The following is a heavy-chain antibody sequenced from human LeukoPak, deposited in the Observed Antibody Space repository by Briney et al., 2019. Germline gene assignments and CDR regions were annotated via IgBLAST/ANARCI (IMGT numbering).Heavy chain of an antibody. CDR3: ARLRSRYSSSWYGPYFDY. CDR1: GGSISSYY. J-gene: IGHJ4*02. CDR2: IYYSGST. V-gene: IGHV4-59*01. Sequence: SETLSLTCTVSGGSISSYYWSWIRQPPGKGLEWIGYIYYSGSTNYNPSLKSRVTISVDTSKNQFSLKLSSVTAADTAVYYCARLRSRYSSSWYGPYFDYWGQGTLVTVSS. D-gene: IGHD6-13*01.